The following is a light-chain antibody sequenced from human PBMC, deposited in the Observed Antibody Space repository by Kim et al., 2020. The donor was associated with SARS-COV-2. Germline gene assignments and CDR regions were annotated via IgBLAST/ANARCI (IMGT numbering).Light chain of an antibody. CDR3: RTWDSSLSARV. CDR1: NSNIVNNY. Sequence: GQRLTRSCSGNNSNIVNNYVAWYQPLPGTAPKLLVYHHNTRPSGIPDRFAGSKSGTSATLGITGLQTGDEADYYCRTWDSSLSARVFGGGTQLTVL. CDR2: HHN. V-gene: IGLV1-51*01. J-gene: IGLJ3*02.